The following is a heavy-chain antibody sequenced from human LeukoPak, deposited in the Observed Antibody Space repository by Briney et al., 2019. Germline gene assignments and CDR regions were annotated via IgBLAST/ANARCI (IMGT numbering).Heavy chain of an antibody. Sequence: GGSLRLSCAASGFTFSIYSMNWVRQAAGKGLEWVSFISGSSSSTFYADSVKGRFTVSRDNAKNTLYLQMNSLRDEDTAVYYCARNPGGIGDYWGQGTLVSVSS. CDR2: ISGSSSST. D-gene: IGHD4-23*01. CDR3: ARNPGGIGDY. J-gene: IGHJ4*02. CDR1: GFTFSIYS. V-gene: IGHV3-48*02.